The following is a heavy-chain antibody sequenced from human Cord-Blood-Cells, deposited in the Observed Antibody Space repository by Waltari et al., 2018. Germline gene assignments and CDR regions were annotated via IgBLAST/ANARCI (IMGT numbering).Heavy chain of an antibody. CDR2: ISAYNGNT. CDR3: ARDVYSSSWYYYYGMDV. J-gene: IGHJ6*02. Sequence: QVQLVQSGAEVKKPGASVKVSCKASGYTFTSYGISWVRQEPGQGLEWMGWISAYNGNTNYAQKLQGRVTMTTDTYTSTAYMELRSLRSDDTAVYYCARDVYSSSWYYYYGMDVWGQGTTVTVSS. V-gene: IGHV1-18*01. D-gene: IGHD6-13*01. CDR1: GYTFTSYG.